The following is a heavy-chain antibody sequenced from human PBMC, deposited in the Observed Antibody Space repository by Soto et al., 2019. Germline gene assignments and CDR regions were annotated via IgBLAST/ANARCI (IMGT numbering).Heavy chain of an antibody. CDR1: GYSFTSYG. CDR3: ARPHAGYSYGFFDY. V-gene: IGHV1-18*01. CDR2: ISAYNGNT. Sequence: ASVKVSCKASGYSFTSYGISWVRQAPGQGLEWMGWISAYNGNTKYAQKLQGRVTMTTDTSTSTAYMELSGLRFDDTAIYYCARPHAGYSYGFFDYWGQGTLVTVSS. D-gene: IGHD5-18*01. J-gene: IGHJ4*02.